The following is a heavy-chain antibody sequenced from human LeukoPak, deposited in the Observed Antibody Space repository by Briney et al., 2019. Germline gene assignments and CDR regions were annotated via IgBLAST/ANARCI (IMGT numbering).Heavy chain of an antibody. J-gene: IGHJ3*02. Sequence: TSETLSLTCAVYGGSFSGYYWSWIRQPPGKGLEWIGEINHSGSTNYNPSLKSRVTISVDTSKNQFSLKLSSVTAADTAVYYCVRADYFIAAAAFDIWGQGTMVTVSS. D-gene: IGHD6-13*01. CDR3: VRADYFIAAAAFDI. V-gene: IGHV4-34*01. CDR2: INHSGST. CDR1: GGSFSGYY.